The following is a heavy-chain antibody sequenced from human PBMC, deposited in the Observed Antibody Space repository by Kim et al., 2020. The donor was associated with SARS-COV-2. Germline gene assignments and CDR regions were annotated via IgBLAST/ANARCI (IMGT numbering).Heavy chain of an antibody. Sequence: SETLSLTCTVSGGSISSYYWSWIRQPPGKGLEWIGYIYYSGSTNYNPSLKSRVTISVDTSKNQFSLKLSSVTAADTAVYYCASFPPLSAVAFDYWGQGTLVTVSS. J-gene: IGHJ4*02. CDR3: ASFPPLSAVAFDY. CDR2: IYYSGST. V-gene: IGHV4-59*01. D-gene: IGHD6-19*01. CDR1: GGSISSYY.